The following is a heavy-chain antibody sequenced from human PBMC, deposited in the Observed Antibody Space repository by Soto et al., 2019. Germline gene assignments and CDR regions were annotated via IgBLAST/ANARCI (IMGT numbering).Heavy chain of an antibody. CDR1: AFTCSSYD. CDR2: VLVAGST. V-gene: IGHV3-23*01. D-gene: IGHD2-8*02. CDR3: AKATATGGGAFDI. J-gene: IGHJ3*02. Sequence: QTGGSRRLSCAVSAFTCSSYDMSCVRQAPGKVLEWVSTVLVAGSTNYPESVKGRFTISRDNTKNTLFLQMNSLTAGDTAVYYCAKATATGGGAFDICGQRTMFNVSS.